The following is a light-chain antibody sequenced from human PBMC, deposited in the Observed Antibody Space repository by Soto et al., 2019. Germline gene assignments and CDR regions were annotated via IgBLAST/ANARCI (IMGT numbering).Light chain of an antibody. CDR1: QSVSSSY. Sequence: EIVLTQSPGTLSLSPGERATLSCRASQSVSSSYLAWYQQKPGQAPRLLIYGASSQATGSPDKFSGSGSGTDFTLPISRLEPEDFAVYYCQQYGSSPHTFGGGTKVEIK. CDR2: GAS. CDR3: QQYGSSPHT. V-gene: IGKV3-20*01. J-gene: IGKJ4*01.